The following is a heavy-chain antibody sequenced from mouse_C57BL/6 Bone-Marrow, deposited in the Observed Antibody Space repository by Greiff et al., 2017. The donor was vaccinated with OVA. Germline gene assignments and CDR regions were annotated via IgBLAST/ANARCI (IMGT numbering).Heavy chain of an antibody. Sequence: EVQVVESGGDLVKPGGSLKLSCAASGFTFSSYGMSWVRQTPDKRLEWVATISSGGSYTYYPDSVKGRFTISRDNAKNTLYLQMSSLKSEDTAMYYCARYITTVVAAGLDYFDYWGQGTTLTVSS. CDR3: ARYITTVVAAGLDYFDY. CDR1: GFTFSSYG. D-gene: IGHD1-1*01. V-gene: IGHV5-6*01. J-gene: IGHJ2*01. CDR2: ISSGGSYT.